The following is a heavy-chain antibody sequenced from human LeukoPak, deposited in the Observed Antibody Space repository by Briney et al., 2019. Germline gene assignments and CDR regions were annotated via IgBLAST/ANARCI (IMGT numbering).Heavy chain of an antibody. J-gene: IGHJ4*02. CDR3: ARDLSLIYGSGSYYFDY. CDR1: GFTFSSYG. Sequence: GGSLRLSCAASGFTFSSYGMNWVRQAPGKGLEWVSYISSDSSSIYYADSVKGRFTISRDNAKNSLYLQMNSLRAEDTAVFYCARDLSLIYGSGSYYFDYWGQGTLVTVS. CDR2: ISSDSSSI. D-gene: IGHD3-10*01. V-gene: IGHV3-48*04.